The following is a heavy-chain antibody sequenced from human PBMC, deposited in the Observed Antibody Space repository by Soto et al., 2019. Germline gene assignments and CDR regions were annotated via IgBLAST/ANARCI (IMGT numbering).Heavy chain of an antibody. CDR1: GDSVSSNSAA. CDR3: ARVGYGVDKLSY. D-gene: IGHD4-17*01. J-gene: IGHJ4*02. V-gene: IGHV6-1*01. CDR2: TYYRSKWYN. Sequence: SQTLSLTCAISGDSVSSNSAAWNLIRQSPSRGLEWLGRTYYRSKWYNDYAVSVKSRITINPDTSKNVFSLRLTSVAASDTAVYFCARVGYGVDKLSYWGPGMSVTVSS.